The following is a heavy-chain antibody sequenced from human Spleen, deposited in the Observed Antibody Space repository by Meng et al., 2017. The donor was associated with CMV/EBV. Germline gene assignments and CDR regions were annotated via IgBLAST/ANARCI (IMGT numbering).Heavy chain of an antibody. Sequence: GESLKISCAASGFTFSSYAMNWVRQAPGKGLEWVSSISSSGTYIYNADSVRGRFTISRDNAKNTLYLQMNSLRVEDTAVYYCAKYSAVGERLYYFDYWGQGTLVTVSS. V-gene: IGHV3-21*04. J-gene: IGHJ4*02. CDR2: ISSSGTYI. D-gene: IGHD2-21*01. CDR3: AKYSAVGERLYYFDY. CDR1: GFTFSSYA.